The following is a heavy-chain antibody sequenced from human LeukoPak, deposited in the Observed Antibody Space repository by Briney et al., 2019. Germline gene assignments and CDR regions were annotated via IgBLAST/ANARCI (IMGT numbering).Heavy chain of an antibody. CDR3: ARAHNWKYGSFNF. J-gene: IGHJ4*02. Sequence: GGTLRLSCAASGFTFSSYGMSWVRQAPGKGLEWVSCISSSSSYIYYADSVKGRFTISRDNAKNSLYLQMNSLRAEDTAVYYCARAHNWKYGSFNFWGQGTLVTVSS. D-gene: IGHD1-7*01. V-gene: IGHV3-21*01. CDR2: ISSSSSYI. CDR1: GFTFSSYG.